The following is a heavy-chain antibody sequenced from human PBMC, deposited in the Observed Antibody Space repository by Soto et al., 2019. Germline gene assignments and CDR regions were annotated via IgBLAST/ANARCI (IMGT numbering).Heavy chain of an antibody. J-gene: IGHJ4*02. V-gene: IGHV3-30-3*01. CDR3: ARDLRAPAAYYCDS. CDR1: GFAFSSHA. CDR2: IANDGNDK. Sequence: QVRLVESGGGVVQPGRSLRLSCAASGFAFSSHAMHWVRQAPGKGLEWVAVIANDGNDKHHADSVKGRFTISRDNSKNMLFLQMNSLRAEDTAVYYCARDLRAPAAYYCDSWGQGTLVTVSS. D-gene: IGHD2-2*01.